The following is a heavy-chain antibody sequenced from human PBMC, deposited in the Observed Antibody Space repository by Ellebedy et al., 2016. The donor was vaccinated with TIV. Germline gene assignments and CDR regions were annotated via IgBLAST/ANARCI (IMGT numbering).Heavy chain of an antibody. Sequence: MPSETLSLTCILSGGSISDFYWSWIRQLPGKGLEWIGHLYYIGSPNYNHSLQSQVTISEETSKTQLYLKVRSVTAANTAVYFCARHPVEDKAASGTWDDVFHIWGQGTTVTVSS. D-gene: IGHD6-13*01. CDR1: GGSISDFY. CDR3: ARHPVEDKAASGTWDDVFHI. J-gene: IGHJ3*02. V-gene: IGHV4-59*08. CDR2: LYYIGSP.